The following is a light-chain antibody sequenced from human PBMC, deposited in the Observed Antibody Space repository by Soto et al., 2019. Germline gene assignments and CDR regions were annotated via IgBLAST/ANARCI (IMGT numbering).Light chain of an antibody. CDR3: QQFGTSPWT. CDR1: QSVSSSY. V-gene: IGKV3-20*01. J-gene: IGKJ1*01. CDR2: GAS. Sequence: EIGLTQSPGTLSLSPGERATLSCRASQSVSSSYLAWYQQKPGQAPRLLIYGASSSATGIPDRFSGSGSGTGFTLTISRLEPEDFAVYYCQQFGTSPWTFGQGTNVEI.